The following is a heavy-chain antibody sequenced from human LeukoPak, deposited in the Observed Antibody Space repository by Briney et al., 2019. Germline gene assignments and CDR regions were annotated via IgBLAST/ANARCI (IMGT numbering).Heavy chain of an antibody. D-gene: IGHD1-26*01. CDR1: GFTFSSYS. V-gene: IGHV3-21*04. CDR3: SLSGSYYRLGY. J-gene: IGHJ4*02. CDR2: ISSSSSYI. Sequence: GGSLRLSCAASGFTFSSYSMNWVRQAPGKGLEWVSSISSSSSYIYYADSVKGRFTISRDNSKNTLYLQMNSLRAEDTAVYYCSLSGSYYRLGYWGQGTLVTVSS.